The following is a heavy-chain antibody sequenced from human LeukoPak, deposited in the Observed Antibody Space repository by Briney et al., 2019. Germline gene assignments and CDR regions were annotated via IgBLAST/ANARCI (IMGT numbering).Heavy chain of an antibody. CDR2: IYPGDSDT. Sequence: GESLKISCRVSGYSFTTYWIGWVRQLPGKGLEWMGIIYPGDSDTRYSPSFQGQVTISADKSISTAYLQWSSLKASDSAMYYCAATAAGSARWGYWGQGTLVTVSS. V-gene: IGHV5-51*01. CDR1: GYSFTTYW. D-gene: IGHD6-13*01. J-gene: IGHJ4*02. CDR3: AATAAGSARWGY.